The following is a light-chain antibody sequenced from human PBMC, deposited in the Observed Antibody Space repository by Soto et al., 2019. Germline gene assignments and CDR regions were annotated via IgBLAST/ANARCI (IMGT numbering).Light chain of an antibody. V-gene: IGLV2-14*01. CDR1: SSDVGGYNY. CDR3: SSYTSSSSFY. J-gene: IGLJ1*01. Sequence: QSVLTQPASVSGSPGQSITISCTGTSSDVGGYNYVSWYQQHPGKAPKLMIYDVSNRPSGVSNRFSGSKSGNTASLTISGLQAEDEADHYCSSYTSSSSFYFGTGTKVTVL. CDR2: DVS.